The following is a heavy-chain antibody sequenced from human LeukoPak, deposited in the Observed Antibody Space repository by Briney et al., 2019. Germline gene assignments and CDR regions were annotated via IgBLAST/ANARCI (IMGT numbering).Heavy chain of an antibody. V-gene: IGHV3-48*04. D-gene: IGHD3-16*01. J-gene: IGHJ3*02. CDR1: GFTFSSYS. Sequence: GGSLRLSCAASGFTFSSYSMNWVRQAPGKGLEWVSYIRSSSSTIYYADSVKGRFTISTDNAQNSLYLQINSLRAEDTAVYYCAREKGIMIRKMAFEMWGQGTMVTVSS. CDR3: AREKGIMIRKMAFEM. CDR2: IRSSSSTI.